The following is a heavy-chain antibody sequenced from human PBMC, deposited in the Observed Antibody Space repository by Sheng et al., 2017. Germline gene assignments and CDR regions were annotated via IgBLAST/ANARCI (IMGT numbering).Heavy chain of an antibody. D-gene: IGHD7-27*01. J-gene: IGHJ6*02. CDR2: ISSSGSTI. CDR3: ARGNPLGAGEPDYYYYGMDV. Sequence: QVQLVESGGGLVKPGGSLRLSCAASGFTFSDYYMSWIRQAPGKGLEWVSYISSSGSTIYYADSVKGRFTISRDNAKNSLYLQMNSLRAEDTAVYYCARGNPLGAGEPDYYYYGMDVWGQGTTVTVSS. CDR1: GFTFSDYY. V-gene: IGHV3-11*04.